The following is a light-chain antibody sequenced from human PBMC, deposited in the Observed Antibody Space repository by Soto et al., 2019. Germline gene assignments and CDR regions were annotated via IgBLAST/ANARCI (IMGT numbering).Light chain of an antibody. CDR3: QQYGSSPSLT. V-gene: IGKV3-20*01. CDR1: QSVSSSY. J-gene: IGKJ2*01. Sequence: EIVLTQSPGTLSLSPGERATLSCRASQSVSSSYLAWYQQKPGQAPRLLIYGASSRATGIPDRFSGSGSGTDFTLSIRRLEPEDFALYYCQQYGSSPSLTFGQGTKLEIK. CDR2: GAS.